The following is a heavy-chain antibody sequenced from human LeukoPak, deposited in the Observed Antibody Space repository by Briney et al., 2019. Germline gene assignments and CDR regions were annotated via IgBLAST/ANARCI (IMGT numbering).Heavy chain of an antibody. CDR3: ARHARDYHYGFDV. Sequence: SETLSLTCSVSGDSISPYYWSWIRQPPGKGLEWIAQIYYTGSTSYNPSLKSRVTVSVDTSNNHLSLRLTSVPAADTAVYYCARHARDYHYGFDVWGQGTTVTVSS. CDR2: IYYTGST. J-gene: IGHJ6*02. V-gene: IGHV4-59*08. CDR1: GDSISPYY.